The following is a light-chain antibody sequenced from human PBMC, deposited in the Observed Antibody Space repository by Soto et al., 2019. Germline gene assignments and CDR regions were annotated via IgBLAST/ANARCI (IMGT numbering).Light chain of an antibody. V-gene: IGLV2-14*03. Sequence: QSALTQPASMSGSPGQSITISCTGTSSDIGHYDYVSWYQQLPGKAPKLIIYRVINRPSGVSDRFSGSKSGNSASLSISGLHPDDEASYFCGSYTSATTWVFGGGTKVTVL. CDR1: SSDIGHYDY. CDR2: RVI. CDR3: GSYTSATTWV. J-gene: IGLJ3*02.